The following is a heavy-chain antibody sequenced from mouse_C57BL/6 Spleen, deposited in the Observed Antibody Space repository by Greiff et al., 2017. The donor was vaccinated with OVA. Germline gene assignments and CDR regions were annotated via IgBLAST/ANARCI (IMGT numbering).Heavy chain of an antibody. Sequence: QVQLQQSGAELVKPGASVKMSCKASGYTFTSYWITWVKQRPGQGLEWIGDIYPGSGSTNYNEKFKSKATLTVDTSSSTAYMQLSSLTSEDSAVYYCARYPFYGYDGDYYAMDYWGQGTSVTVSS. V-gene: IGHV1-55*01. D-gene: IGHD2-2*01. J-gene: IGHJ4*01. CDR3: ARYPFYGYDGDYYAMDY. CDR1: GYTFTSYW. CDR2: IYPGSGST.